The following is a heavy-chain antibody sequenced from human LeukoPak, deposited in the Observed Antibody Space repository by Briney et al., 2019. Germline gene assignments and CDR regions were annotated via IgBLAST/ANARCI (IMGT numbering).Heavy chain of an antibody. CDR3: ARVSGRDYYFDY. D-gene: IGHD3-3*02. CDR2: LYTTGTI. V-gene: IGHV4-61*02. J-gene: IGHJ4*02. Sequence: SETLSLTCSVSGGSISSGSYYWSRIRQPAGKGLEWIGRLYTTGTIHYNPSLKSRVTISVDTSKNQFFLKLSSVTAADTAVYYCARVSGRDYYFDYWGQGTLVTVSS. CDR1: GGSISSGSYY.